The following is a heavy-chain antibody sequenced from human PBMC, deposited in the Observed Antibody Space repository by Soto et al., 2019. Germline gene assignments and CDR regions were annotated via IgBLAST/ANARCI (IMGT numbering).Heavy chain of an antibody. CDR1: GDSISSGNKY. CDR3: ARVPSPFDYYYAMDV. CDR2: IFSSGTT. V-gene: IGHV4-30-4*01. Sequence: SETLSLTCNVSGDSISSGNKYWSWIRQPPGKGPEWLGYIFSSGTTYHNPSLTSRLSMSLDTSQNQFSLKLNSVTDADTAVYFCARVPSPFDYYYAMDVWGQGTSVTVSS. J-gene: IGHJ6*02. D-gene: IGHD3-9*01.